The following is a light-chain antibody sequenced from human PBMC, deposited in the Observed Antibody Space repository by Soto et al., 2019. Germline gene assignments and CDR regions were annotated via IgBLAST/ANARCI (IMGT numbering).Light chain of an antibody. J-gene: IGLJ2*01. CDR1: TSDVGAYDY. CDR3: RSYTSSSTLV. V-gene: IGLV2-14*03. Sequence: QSVLTQPASVSGSPGQSITISCTGTTSDVGAYDYVSWYQQHPDKAPKLIIYDVSSRPSGISNRFSGSKSCNTASLTISGLQAEDEGDYYCRSYTSSSTLVFGGGTKLTVL. CDR2: DVS.